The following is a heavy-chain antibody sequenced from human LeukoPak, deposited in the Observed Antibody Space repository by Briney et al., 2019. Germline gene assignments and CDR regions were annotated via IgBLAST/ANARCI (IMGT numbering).Heavy chain of an antibody. CDR1: GFAVSSKY. V-gene: IGHV3-66*01. CDR3: ARDAETSLAN. Sequence: GGSLRLSCAASGFAVSSKYMNWVRQAPGKGLEWVTVIYLDGRADYADSVKGRFTISGDNSKNTVYLQMNSLKDEDTAVYYCARDAETSLANWGQGTLVTVSP. CDR2: IYLDGRA. D-gene: IGHD5-24*01. J-gene: IGHJ4*02.